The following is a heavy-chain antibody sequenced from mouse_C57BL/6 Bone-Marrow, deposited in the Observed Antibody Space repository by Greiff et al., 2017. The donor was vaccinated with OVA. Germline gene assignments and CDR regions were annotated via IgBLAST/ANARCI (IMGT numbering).Heavy chain of an antibody. Sequence: VQLQQSGAELVKPGASVKMSCKASGYTFTTYPIEWMKQTHGKSLEWIGNFHPYNDATKYNEQFKGKATLTVEKSSSTVYLELSRLTSDDAAVYYGARRKDDYDGSFAYWGQGTLVTVSA. D-gene: IGHD2-4*01. V-gene: IGHV1-47*01. CDR2: FHPYNDAT. CDR3: ARRKDDYDGSFAY. CDR1: GYTFTTYP. J-gene: IGHJ3*01.